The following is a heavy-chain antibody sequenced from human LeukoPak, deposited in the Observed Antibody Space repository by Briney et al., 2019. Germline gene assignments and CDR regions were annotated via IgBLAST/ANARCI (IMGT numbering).Heavy chain of an antibody. D-gene: IGHD2-2*01. CDR1: GYTFTGYY. CDR2: INPNSGGT. CDR3: ARDENRYCSSTSCYEPGDF. V-gene: IGHV1-2*02. J-gene: IGHJ4*02. Sequence: ASVKVSCKASGYTFTGYYMHWVRQAPGQGLDWMGWINPNSGGTNFAQKFQGRVTMTRDTSISTAYTELSRLRSDDTAVYYCARDENRYCSSTSCYEPGDFWGQGTLVTVSS.